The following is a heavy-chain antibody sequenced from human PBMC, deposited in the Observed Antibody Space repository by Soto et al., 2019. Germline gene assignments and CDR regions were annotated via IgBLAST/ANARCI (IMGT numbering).Heavy chain of an antibody. CDR3: ARVAYYYDSSGYPYYFDY. J-gene: IGHJ4*02. D-gene: IGHD3-22*01. Sequence: ASVKVSCKASGYTFTSYGISWVRQAPGQGLEWMGWSSAYNGNTNYAQKLQGRVTMTTDTSTSTAYMELRSLRSDATAVYYCARVAYYYDSSGYPYYFDYWGQGTLVTVSS. CDR1: GYTFTSYG. V-gene: IGHV1-18*04. CDR2: SSAYNGNT.